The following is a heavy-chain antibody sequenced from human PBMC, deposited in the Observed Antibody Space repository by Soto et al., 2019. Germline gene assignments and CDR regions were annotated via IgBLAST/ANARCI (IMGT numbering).Heavy chain of an antibody. V-gene: IGHV4-59*01. CDR2: IYYSGST. J-gene: IGHJ6*03. Sequence: TSETLSLTCTVSGGSISSYYWSWIRQPPGKGLEWIGYIYYSGSTNYNPSLKSRVTISVDTSKNQFSLKLSSVTAADTAVYYCASSGGAYYYYYMDVWGKGTTVTVSS. D-gene: IGHD3-16*01. CDR3: ASSGGAYYYYYMDV. CDR1: GGSISSYY.